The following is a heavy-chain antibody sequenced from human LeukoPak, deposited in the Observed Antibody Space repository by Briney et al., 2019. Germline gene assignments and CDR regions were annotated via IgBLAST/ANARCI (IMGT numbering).Heavy chain of an antibody. Sequence: ASVKVSCKASGYTFTTYDINLVRQAAGQGFEWMGWMNPKSGHAGYADKFQGRVAITRDTSINTAYLELSALTSDDTAVYYCARGPFGNCGGGPCHFRDIDNWYDPWGQGTLVTVS. D-gene: IGHD2-21*01. CDR2: MNPKSGHA. CDR3: ARGPFGNCGGGPCHFRDIDNWYDP. CDR1: GYTFTTYD. J-gene: IGHJ5*02. V-gene: IGHV1-8*03.